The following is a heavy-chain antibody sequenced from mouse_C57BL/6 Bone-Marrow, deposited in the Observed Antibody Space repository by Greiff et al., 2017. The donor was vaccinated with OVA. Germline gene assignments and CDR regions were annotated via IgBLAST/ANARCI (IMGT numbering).Heavy chain of an antibody. V-gene: IGHV5-4*03. Sequence: EVKLEESGGGLVKPGGSLKLSCAASGFTFSSYAMSWVRQTPEKRLEWVATISDGGSYTYYPDNVKGRFTISRDNAKNNLYLQMSHLKSEDTAMYYCARLYYEDYWGQGTSVTVSS. CDR2: ISDGGSYT. J-gene: IGHJ4*01. D-gene: IGHD2-4*01. CDR3: ARLYYEDY. CDR1: GFTFSSYA.